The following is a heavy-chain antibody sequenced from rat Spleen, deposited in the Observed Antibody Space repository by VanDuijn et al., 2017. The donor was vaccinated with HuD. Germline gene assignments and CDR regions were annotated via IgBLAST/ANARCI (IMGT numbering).Heavy chain of an antibody. CDR1: GFTFSNYD. Sequence: EVQLVESGGGLVQPGRSLKLSCAASGFTFSNYDMAWVRQAPTKGLEWVASISTGGGNTYYRDSVKGRFTSSRDNAKNTLFLQMERLRCEDTATYYCARRGAYFDYWGQGVMVTVSS. V-gene: IGHV5S23*01. CDR3: ARRGAYFDY. J-gene: IGHJ2*01. CDR2: ISTGGGNT.